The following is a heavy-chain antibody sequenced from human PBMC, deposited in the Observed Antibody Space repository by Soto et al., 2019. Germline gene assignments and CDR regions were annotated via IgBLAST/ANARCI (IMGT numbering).Heavy chain of an antibody. CDR3: ASTYPTVTTLRRYYNYGMDV. V-gene: IGHV4-34*01. CDR1: GGSFSGYD. CDR2: CTHRGST. J-gene: IGHJ6*04. D-gene: IGHD4-4*01. Sequence: SETLSLTCAVYGGSFSGYDWSWNRQPPGKGLEWSGECTHRGSTNYNPSHKSRVTISVDTSKNQFSLKLSSVTAADTAVYYCASTYPTVTTLRRYYNYGMDVWGKGTTV.